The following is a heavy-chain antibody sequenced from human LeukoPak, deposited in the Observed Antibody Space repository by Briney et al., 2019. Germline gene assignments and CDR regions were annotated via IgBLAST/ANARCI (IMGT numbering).Heavy chain of an antibody. D-gene: IGHD6-13*01. CDR2: INYSGST. CDR1: GGSISSSNYY. Sequence: SETLSLTCTVSGGSISSSNYYWGWIRQSPGKGLVYIGSINYSGSTYYNPSLKSRVTISVDTSENQFSLKLNSVTAADTAVYYCARDNSAERGQQLANWGQGTLVTVSS. V-gene: IGHV4-39*01. J-gene: IGHJ4*02. CDR3: ARDNSAERGQQLAN.